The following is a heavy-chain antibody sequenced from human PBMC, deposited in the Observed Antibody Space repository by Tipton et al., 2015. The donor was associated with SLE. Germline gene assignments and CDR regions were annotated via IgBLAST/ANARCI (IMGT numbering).Heavy chain of an antibody. Sequence: TLSLTCTVSDDSISSYYWNRIRQPPGKGLEWIGYIDYSGSTNHNPSLKSRVTMSADTSKNQLSLKMTSVTAADTAVYYCARHQGGHHFWVFDYWGQGTLVTVSS. CDR2: IDYSGST. CDR1: DDSISSYY. J-gene: IGHJ4*02. V-gene: IGHV4-59*01. CDR3: ARHQGGHHFWVFDY. D-gene: IGHD3-3*02.